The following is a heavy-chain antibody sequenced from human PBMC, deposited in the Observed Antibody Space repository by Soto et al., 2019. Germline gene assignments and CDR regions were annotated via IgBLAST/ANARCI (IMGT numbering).Heavy chain of an antibody. CDR3: ARGNNCSGGSCYPGTWFDP. D-gene: IGHD2-15*01. Sequence: SVKVSCKASGGTFSSYAISWVRQAPGQGLEWMGGIIPIFGTANYAQKFQGRVTITADESTSTAYMELSSLRSEDTAVYYCARGNNCSGGSCYPGTWFDPWGQGTLVTVSS. J-gene: IGHJ5*02. CDR2: IIPIFGTA. CDR1: GGTFSSYA. V-gene: IGHV1-69*13.